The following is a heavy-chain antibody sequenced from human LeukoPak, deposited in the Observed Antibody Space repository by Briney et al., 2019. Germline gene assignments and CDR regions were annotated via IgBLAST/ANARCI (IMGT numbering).Heavy chain of an antibody. J-gene: IGHJ3*02. CDR3: ARTIAVAGTGAFDI. Sequence: SETLSLTCTVSGGSISSGGYYWSWIRQHPGKGLEWIGYIYYSGSTYYNPSLKSRVTISVDTSKNQFSLKLSSVTAADTAVYYCARTIAVAGTGAFDIWGQGTMVTVSS. CDR2: IYYSGST. V-gene: IGHV4-31*03. D-gene: IGHD6-19*01. CDR1: GGSISSGGYY.